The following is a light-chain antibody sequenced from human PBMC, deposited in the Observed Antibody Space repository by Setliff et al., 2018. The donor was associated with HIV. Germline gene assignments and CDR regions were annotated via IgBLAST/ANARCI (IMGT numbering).Light chain of an antibody. V-gene: IGLV2-14*01. J-gene: IGLJ1*01. Sequence: QSALAQPASVSESPGQSITISCTGTSSDVGGYNYVSWFQHHPGKAPKLIIYEVTNRPSGISNRFSGSKSGNTASLTISGLQAEDEADYYCSSYTSSSTHYVFGTGTKGTVL. CDR3: SSYTSSSTHYV. CDR1: SSDVGGYNY. CDR2: EVT.